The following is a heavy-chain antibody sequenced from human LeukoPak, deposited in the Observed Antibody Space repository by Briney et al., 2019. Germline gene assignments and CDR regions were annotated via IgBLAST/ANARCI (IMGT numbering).Heavy chain of an antibody. V-gene: IGHV1-69*04. Sequence: ASVKVSCKASGGTFSSYAISWVRQAPGQGLEWMGKIIPTFGIANYAQKFQGRVTITADKSTSTAYMELSSLRSEDTAVYYCARDKTGLLWFGELPGNWFDPWGQGTLVTVSS. CDR2: IIPTFGIA. CDR3: ARDKTGLLWFGELPGNWFDP. D-gene: IGHD3-10*01. CDR1: GGTFSSYA. J-gene: IGHJ5*02.